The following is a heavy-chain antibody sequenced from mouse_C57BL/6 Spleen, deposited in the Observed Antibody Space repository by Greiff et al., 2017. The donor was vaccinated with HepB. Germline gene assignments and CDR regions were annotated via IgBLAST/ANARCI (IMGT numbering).Heavy chain of an antibody. CDR3: TSRGLRGYYFDY. D-gene: IGHD3-1*01. Sequence: QVHVKQSGAELVRPGASVTLSCKASGYTFTDYEMHWVKQTPVHGLEWIGAIDPETGGTAYNQKFKGKAILTADKSSSTAYMELRSLTSEDSAVYYCTSRGLRGYYFDYWGQGTTLTVSS. CDR2: IDPETGGT. CDR1: GYTFTDYE. V-gene: IGHV1-15*01. J-gene: IGHJ2*01.